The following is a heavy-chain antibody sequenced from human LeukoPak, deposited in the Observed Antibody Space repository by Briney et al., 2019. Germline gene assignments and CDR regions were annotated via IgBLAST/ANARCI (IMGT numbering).Heavy chain of an antibody. D-gene: IGHD4-11*01. CDR1: GGSFSGYY. CDR2: INHSGST. Sequence: SETLSLTRAVYGGSFSGYYWSWIRQPPGKGLEWIGEINHSGSTNYNPSLKSRVTISVDTSKNQFSLKLSSVTAADTAVYYCARGSTVTTLAYWGQGTLVTVSS. J-gene: IGHJ4*02. CDR3: ARGSTVTTLAY. V-gene: IGHV4-34*01.